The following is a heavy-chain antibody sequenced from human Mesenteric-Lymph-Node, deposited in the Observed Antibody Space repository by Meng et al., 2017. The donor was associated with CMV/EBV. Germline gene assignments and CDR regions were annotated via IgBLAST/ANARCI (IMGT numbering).Heavy chain of an antibody. CDR1: GFTFSSYA. D-gene: IGHD5-18*01. V-gene: IGHV3-23*03. J-gene: IGHJ4*01. Sequence: GESLKISCAASGFTFSSYAMSWVRQAPGKGLEWVSVIYSGGSSTYYADSVKGRFTISRDNSKNTLYLQMNSLRAEDTAVYYCARDPGYNYGGYFFGFWGHGTLVTVSS. CDR3: ARDPGYNYGGYFFGF. CDR2: IYSGGSST.